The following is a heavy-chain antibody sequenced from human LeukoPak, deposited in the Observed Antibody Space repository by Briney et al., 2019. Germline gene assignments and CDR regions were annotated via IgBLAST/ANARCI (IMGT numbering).Heavy chain of an antibody. CDR2: INPNSGGT. J-gene: IGHJ5*02. Sequence: ASVTVSCKASGYTFTGYYMHWVRQAPGQGLEWMGWINPNSGGTNYAQKCKGRVTMTRDTSISTAYMELSRLRSDDTAVYYCARERQYSSSLWFDPWGQGTLVTVSS. D-gene: IGHD6-6*01. CDR1: GYTFTGYY. CDR3: ARERQYSSSLWFDP. V-gene: IGHV1-2*02.